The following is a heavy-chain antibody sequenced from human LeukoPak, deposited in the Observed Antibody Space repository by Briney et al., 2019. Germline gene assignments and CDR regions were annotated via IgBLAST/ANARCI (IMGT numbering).Heavy chain of an antibody. CDR1: GGSISSYY. V-gene: IGHV4-59*12. CDR3: ARLQYCSGTSCYWFDP. J-gene: IGHJ5*02. CDR2: IYYSGST. D-gene: IGHD2-2*01. Sequence: PSETLSLTCTVSGGSISSYYWSWIRQPPGKGLEWLGYIYYSGSTNYNPSLKSRVTISVDTSKNQFSLRLSSVTAADTAVYYCARLQYCSGTSCYWFDPWGQGTLVTVSS.